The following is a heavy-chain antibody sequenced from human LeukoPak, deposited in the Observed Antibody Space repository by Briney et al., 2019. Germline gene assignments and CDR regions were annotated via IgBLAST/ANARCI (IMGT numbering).Heavy chain of an antibody. Sequence: PGGSLRLSCAASGFTVSSNYMSWVRQAPGKGLEWVSVIYSGGYTYYADSVKGRFTISRDNSKNTLYLQMNSLRAEDTAVYYCAKSFAMIVDEGAFDVWGQGTMVAVSS. CDR1: GFTVSSNY. CDR3: AKSFAMIVDEGAFDV. J-gene: IGHJ3*01. D-gene: IGHD3-10*02. CDR2: IYSGGYT. V-gene: IGHV3-53*05.